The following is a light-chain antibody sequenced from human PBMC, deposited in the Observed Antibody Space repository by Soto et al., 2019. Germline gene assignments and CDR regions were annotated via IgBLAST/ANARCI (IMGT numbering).Light chain of an antibody. V-gene: IGKV4-1*01. CDR2: WAS. Sequence: DIVMTQSPDSLAVSLGERATINCKSSQSILYSSNNKNYLAWYQQKPGQPPKLTIYWASTRESGVPDRFSGSGSGTDFTLTISGLHAEDVAVYYCQQYYSTLWTFGQGTKVEIK. J-gene: IGKJ1*01. CDR1: QSILYSSNNKNY. CDR3: QQYYSTLWT.